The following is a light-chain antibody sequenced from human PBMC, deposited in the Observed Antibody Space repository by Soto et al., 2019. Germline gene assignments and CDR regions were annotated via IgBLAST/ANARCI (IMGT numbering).Light chain of an antibody. CDR1: QSVDNY. CDR3: QQTYSIPWT. Sequence: DIPMTQSPSSLSAFVGDRLTITCRASQSVDNYLNWYQHKPGKAPKLLISVASTLLTGVPSRFSGSGSGTDVTLTISSLQPEDFATYYCQQTYSIPWTFGQGTKVEI. J-gene: IGKJ1*01. V-gene: IGKV1-39*01. CDR2: VAS.